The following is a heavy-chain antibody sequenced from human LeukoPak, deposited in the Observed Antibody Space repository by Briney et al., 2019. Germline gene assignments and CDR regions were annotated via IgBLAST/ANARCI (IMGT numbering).Heavy chain of an antibody. CDR3: AREDSSSGRAGIFGFS. D-gene: IGHD6-19*01. V-gene: IGHV3-30*04. CDR1: GFSISTYP. J-gene: IGHJ5*02. Sequence: RGSLRLSCAASGFSISTYPMHWVRQTPGKGLEWVAAISPDGTGKPYADSVKGRFTISRDNSRNTLDLQMDSLRDEDTAIYYCAREDSSSGRAGIFGFSWGQGTLVTVSS. CDR2: ISPDGTGK.